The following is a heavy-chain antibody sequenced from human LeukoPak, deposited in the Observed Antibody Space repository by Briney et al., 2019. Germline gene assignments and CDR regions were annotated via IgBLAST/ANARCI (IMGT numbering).Heavy chain of an antibody. CDR2: INPNSGGT. D-gene: IGHD2-15*01. Sequence: ASVKVSCKASGYTFTGYYMHWVRQAPGQGLEWMGWINPNSGGTNYAQKFQGRVTMTRDTSISTDYMELSRLRSDDTAVYYCAREGGGYCSGGSCYVWQNWFDPWGQGTLVTVSS. V-gene: IGHV1-2*02. CDR3: AREGGGYCSGGSCYVWQNWFDP. CDR1: GYTFTGYY. J-gene: IGHJ5*02.